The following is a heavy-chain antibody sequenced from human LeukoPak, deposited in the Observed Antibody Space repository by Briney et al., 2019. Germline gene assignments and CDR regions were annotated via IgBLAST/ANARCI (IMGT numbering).Heavy chain of an antibody. D-gene: IGHD6-13*01. CDR3: ARVAVTSSAAANFEY. CDR2: IYYSGST. CDR1: GGSIGSGGYY. J-gene: IGHJ4*02. V-gene: IGHV4-31*03. Sequence: SQTLSLTCTVSGGSIGSGGYYWSWIRPHPGKGLECIGYIYYSGSTYYNPSLKSRVTISIDTSNNQFSLKLTSVTAADAAVYYCARVAVTSSAAANFEYWGQGTLVTVSS.